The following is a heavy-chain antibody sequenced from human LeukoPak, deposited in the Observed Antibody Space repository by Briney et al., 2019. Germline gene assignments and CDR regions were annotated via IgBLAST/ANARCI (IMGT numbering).Heavy chain of an antibody. CDR3: ARPRGFCSGGDCYADYGMDV. V-gene: IGHV3-33*01. Sequence: GRSLRLSCAASGFTFSSRGIHWVRQAPGKGLEWVALIYYDGSNKYYADSVKGRFTISRDNPENTLYLQINNLRAEDAGVYYCARPRGFCSGGDCYADYGMDVWGQGTTVTVSS. CDR1: GFTFSSRG. D-gene: IGHD2-21*02. J-gene: IGHJ6*02. CDR2: IYYDGSNK.